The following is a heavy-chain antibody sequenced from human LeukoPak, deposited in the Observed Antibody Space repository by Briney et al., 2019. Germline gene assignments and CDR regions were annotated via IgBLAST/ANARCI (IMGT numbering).Heavy chain of an antibody. J-gene: IGHJ4*02. V-gene: IGHV4-4*02. CDR1: GGSISSSNW. Sequence: PSETLSLTCAVSGGSISSSNWWSWVRQPPGKGLEWIGEIYHSGSTNYNPSLKSRVTIPVDKSKNQFSLKLSSVTAADTAVYYCARLQPYYYDSSGYPLTFFDYWGQGTLVTVSS. D-gene: IGHD3-22*01. CDR2: IYHSGST. CDR3: ARLQPYYYDSSGYPLTFFDY.